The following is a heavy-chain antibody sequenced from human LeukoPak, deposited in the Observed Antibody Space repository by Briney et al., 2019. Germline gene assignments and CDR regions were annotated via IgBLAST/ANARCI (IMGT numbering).Heavy chain of an antibody. Sequence: SETLSLTCAVYGGSFSGYYWSWIRQPPGKGLEWIGEINHSGSTNYNPSLKGRVTISVDTSKNQFSLKLSSVTTADTAVYYCARGRAVLRPTFDYWGQGTLVTVSS. CDR3: ARGRAVLRPTFDY. CDR2: INHSGST. J-gene: IGHJ4*02. D-gene: IGHD5/OR15-5a*01. V-gene: IGHV4-34*01. CDR1: GGSFSGYY.